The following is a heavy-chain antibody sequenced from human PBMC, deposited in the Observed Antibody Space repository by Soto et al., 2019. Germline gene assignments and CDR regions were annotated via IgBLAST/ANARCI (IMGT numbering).Heavy chain of an antibody. D-gene: IGHD6-19*01. V-gene: IGHV1-69*06. CDR2: IIPIFGTA. J-gene: IGHJ3*02. CDR3: AGSSGWYPNDPFDI. CDR1: GGTFSSYA. Sequence: QVQLVQSGAEVKKPGSSVKVSCKASGGTFSSYAISWVRQAPGQGLEWMGGIIPIFGTANYAQKFQGRVTITADKSASTAYMELSSLRSEDTAVYYCAGSSGWYPNDPFDIWGQGTMVTVSS.